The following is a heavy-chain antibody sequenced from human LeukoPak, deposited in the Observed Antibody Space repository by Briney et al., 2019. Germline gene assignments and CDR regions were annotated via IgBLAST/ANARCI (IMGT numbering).Heavy chain of an antibody. CDR1: EFTFRTYA. CDR3: ARDSADRFLEWLFVAFDI. D-gene: IGHD3-3*01. Sequence: GGSLRLSCAASEFTFRTYAMSWVRQAPGKGLEWVSGISGVGVSTYYADSVKGRFTISKDKSKNTLYLQMNSLRAEDTAVYYCARDSADRFLEWLFVAFDIWGQGTMVTVSS. J-gene: IGHJ3*02. V-gene: IGHV3-23*01. CDR2: ISGVGVST.